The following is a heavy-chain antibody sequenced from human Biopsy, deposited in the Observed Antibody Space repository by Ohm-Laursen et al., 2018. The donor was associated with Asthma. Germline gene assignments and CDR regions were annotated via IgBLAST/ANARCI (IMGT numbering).Heavy chain of an antibody. Sequence: GSSDKVSCKLSGYSLTDLSMHWVRQAPGQGIEWMGGHDHEEGGTVNARRFQGRVTMTEDTSTDTAYMELSSLSSDDTAVYYCASDFPKDYVRYNFQFWGQGTLVTVSS. CDR2: HDHEEGGT. CDR1: GYSLTDLS. J-gene: IGHJ4*02. V-gene: IGHV1-24*01. D-gene: IGHD4-17*01. CDR3: ASDFPKDYVRYNFQF.